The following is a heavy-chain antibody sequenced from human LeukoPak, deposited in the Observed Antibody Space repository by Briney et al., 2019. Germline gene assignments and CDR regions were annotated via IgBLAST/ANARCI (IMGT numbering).Heavy chain of an antibody. J-gene: IGHJ4*02. D-gene: IGHD2-15*01. V-gene: IGHV3-7*01. CDR3: ARFGYVAAVDV. CDR1: GFSFSAYW. CDR2: VNPAGSET. Sequence: GGSLRLSCAASGFSFSAYWMRWVRQAPGTGLEWVANVNPAGSETYYVDPMKGRFSISRDNAKNLVYLQMNSLRAEDAAVYHCARFGYVAAVDVWGQGTPVTVSS.